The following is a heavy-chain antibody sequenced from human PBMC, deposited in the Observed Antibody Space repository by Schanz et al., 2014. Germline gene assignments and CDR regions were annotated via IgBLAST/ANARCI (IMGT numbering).Heavy chain of an antibody. CDR2: ISGDHRNT. CDR3: AKDAPCPFDH. CDR1: GFTFSTHA. Sequence: EMQLLESGGGLIQPGGSLRLSCAASGFTFSTHAMSWVRQAPGKGLEWVSSISGDHRNTFYADSVKGRFTISRDNSKSSLYLQMNSRRGEDTAIYCCAKDAPCPFDHWGRGTLITVSS. V-gene: IGHV3-23*01. J-gene: IGHJ2*01.